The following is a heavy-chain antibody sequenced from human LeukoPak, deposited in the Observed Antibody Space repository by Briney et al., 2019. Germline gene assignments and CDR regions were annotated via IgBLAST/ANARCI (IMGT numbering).Heavy chain of an antibody. Sequence: SVKVSCKASGATFSSYAISLVREAPGQGLEWMGGIIPIFGTANYAQKFQGRVTITADESTSTAYMELSSLRSEDTAVYYCARDLLDYGGHPYYYYYMDVWGKGTTVTVSS. D-gene: IGHD4-23*01. CDR3: ARDLLDYGGHPYYYYYMDV. V-gene: IGHV1-69*13. J-gene: IGHJ6*03. CDR1: GATFSSYA. CDR2: IIPIFGTA.